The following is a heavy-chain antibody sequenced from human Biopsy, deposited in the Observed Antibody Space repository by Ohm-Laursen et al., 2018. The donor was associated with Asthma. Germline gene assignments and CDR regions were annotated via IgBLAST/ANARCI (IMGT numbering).Heavy chain of an antibody. J-gene: IGHJ4*02. CDR2: INSVFGTT. D-gene: IGHD2-2*01. CDR3: ARKAGSCISRTCYSLDF. Sequence: SVKVSCKSLGGTFNTYVIGWARQAPGHGLEWLGGINSVFGTTTYPQKFQDRVTITADDSTSTVYMELSSLRSEDTAVYYCARKAGSCISRTCYSLDFWGQGTLVTVSS. V-gene: IGHV1-69*13. CDR1: GGTFNTYV.